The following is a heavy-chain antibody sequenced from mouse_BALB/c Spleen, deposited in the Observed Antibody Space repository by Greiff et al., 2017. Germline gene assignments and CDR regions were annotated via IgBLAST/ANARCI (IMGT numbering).Heavy chain of an antibody. J-gene: IGHJ4*01. V-gene: IGHV1-63*02. CDR2: IYPGGGYT. Sequence: QVQLQQSGAELVRPGTSVKISCKASGYTFTNYWLGWVKQRPGHGLEWIGDIYPGGGYTNYNEKFKGKATLTADTSSSTAYMQLSSLTSEDSAVYFCAGYGNYYAMDYWGQGTSVTVSS. CDR1: GYTFTNYW. CDR3: AGYGNYYAMDY. D-gene: IGHD2-1*01.